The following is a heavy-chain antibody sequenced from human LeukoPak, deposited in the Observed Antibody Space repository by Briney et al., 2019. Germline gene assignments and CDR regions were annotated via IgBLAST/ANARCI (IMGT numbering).Heavy chain of an antibody. V-gene: IGHV1-69*05. CDR2: IIPIFGTA. CDR1: GGTFSSYA. CDR3: ARVPDWYFDL. J-gene: IGHJ2*01. Sequence: SVKVSCKASGGTFSSYAISWVRQAPGQGLEWMGGIIPIFGTANYAQKLQGRVTMTTDTSTSTAYMELRSLRSDDTAVYYCARVPDWYFDLWGRGTLVTVSS.